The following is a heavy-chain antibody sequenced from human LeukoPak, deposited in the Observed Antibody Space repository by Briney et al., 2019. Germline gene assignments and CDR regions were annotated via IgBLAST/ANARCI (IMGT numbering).Heavy chain of an antibody. CDR2: IYHSGST. CDR3: AREPIAAAGRNAYLDY. CDR1: GGSISSGGYY. Sequence: SETLSLTCTVSGGSISSGGYYWSWLRQPPGKGLEWIGYIYHSGSTYYNPSLKSRVTISVDRSKSQFSLKLSSVTAADTAVYYCAREPIAAAGRNAYLDYWGQGTLVTVSS. J-gene: IGHJ4*02. D-gene: IGHD6-13*01. V-gene: IGHV4-30-2*01.